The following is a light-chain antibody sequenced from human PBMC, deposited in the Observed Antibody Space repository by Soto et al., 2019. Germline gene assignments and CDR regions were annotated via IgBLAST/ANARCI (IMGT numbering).Light chain of an antibody. J-gene: IGKJ2*01. Sequence: EIVLTQSPGTLSLSPGERATLSCRASQSVVSKFFAWYQQKPGQAPRLLIYATSSRATGIPDRFSGSGSGTDFTLNISRLEPEDFAVYYCQQYGSPPMYALGQGTKLEIK. V-gene: IGKV3-20*01. CDR2: ATS. CDR3: QQYGSPPMYA. CDR1: QSVVSKF.